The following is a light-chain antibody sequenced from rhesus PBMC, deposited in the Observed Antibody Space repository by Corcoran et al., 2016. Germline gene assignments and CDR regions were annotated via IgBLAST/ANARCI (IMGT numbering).Light chain of an antibody. J-gene: IGKJ1*01. V-gene: IGKV1-36*02. Sequence: DIQMTQSPSSLSASVGDRVTITCRASQGISDYLNWYQQKPGKAPKRLIYAASMLERGVPSRFSGSGLCTDFTLTISSLQPEDFAADYCLQGYSTPRTFGQGTKVEIK. CDR1: QGISDY. CDR2: AAS. CDR3: LQGYSTPRT.